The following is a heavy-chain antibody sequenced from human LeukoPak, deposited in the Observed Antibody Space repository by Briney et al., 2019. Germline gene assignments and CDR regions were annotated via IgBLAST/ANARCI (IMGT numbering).Heavy chain of an antibody. CDR1: GYTFSDNY. Sequence: ASVKVSCKASGYTFSDNYIHWVRQAPGQGLEWMGWINPHSGGTNYGQNFQGRVTLTTDTSISTAYMEVNILRSDDTAVYYCFREYSAGDYWGQGTLVTVSS. CDR2: INPHSGGT. J-gene: IGHJ4*02. D-gene: IGHD2/OR15-2a*01. CDR3: FREYSAGDY. V-gene: IGHV1-2*02.